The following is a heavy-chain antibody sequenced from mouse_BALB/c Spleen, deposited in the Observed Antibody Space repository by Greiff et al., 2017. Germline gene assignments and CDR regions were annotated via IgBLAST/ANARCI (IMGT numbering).Heavy chain of an antibody. J-gene: IGHJ4*01. V-gene: IGHV1S56*01. Sequence: VQLQQSGPELVKPGASVRISCKASGYTFTSYYIHWVKQRPGQGLEWIGWIYPGNVNTKYNEKFKGKATLTADKSSSTAYMQLSSLTSEDSAVYFCARTPYYAMDYWGQGTSVTVSS. CDR1: GYTFTSYY. CDR2: IYPGNVNT. CDR3: ARTPYYAMDY.